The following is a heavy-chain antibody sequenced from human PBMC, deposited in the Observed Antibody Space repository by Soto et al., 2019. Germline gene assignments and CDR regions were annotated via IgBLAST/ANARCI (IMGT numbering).Heavy chain of an antibody. CDR1: GFTFSSYA. V-gene: IGHV3-30-3*01. CDR3: ARDWHVSWSENPVLYYYYGMDV. CDR2: ISYDGSNK. D-gene: IGHD1-26*01. J-gene: IGHJ6*02. Sequence: GGSLRLSCAASGFTFSSYAMHWVRQAPGKGLEWVAVISYDGSNKYYADSVKGRFTISRDNSKNTLYLQMNSLRAEDTAVYYCARDWHVSWSENPVLYYYYGMDVWGQGTTVTVSS.